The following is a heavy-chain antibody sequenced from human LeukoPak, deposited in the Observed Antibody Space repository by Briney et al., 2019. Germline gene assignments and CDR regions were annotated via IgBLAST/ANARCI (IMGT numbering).Heavy chain of an antibody. D-gene: IGHD6-13*01. V-gene: IGHV1-69*13. Sequence: SVKVSCKASGGTFRSYVISWVRQAPGQGLEWMGGIIPIFGTANYTQKFQGRVTITADESTSTAYMELSSLRSADTAVYYCASTTPPPIAAPGTRGLGYNGTDVWGQGTTVTVSS. J-gene: IGHJ6*02. CDR1: GGTFRSYV. CDR3: ASTTPPPIAAPGTRGLGYNGTDV. CDR2: IIPIFGTA.